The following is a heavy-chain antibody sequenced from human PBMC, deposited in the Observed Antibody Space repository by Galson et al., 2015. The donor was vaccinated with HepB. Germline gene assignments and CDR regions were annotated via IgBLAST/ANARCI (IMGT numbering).Heavy chain of an antibody. D-gene: IGHD2-15*01. Sequence: SVKVSCKASGYTFSSYSITWVRQAPGQGLEWMGRISPHNGHTNYAQKFQGRVTMTTDASTSTAYMEVRSLRSDDTAVYYCARGGYVVAVGATQNNWFGPWGQGTVVTVSS. CDR3: ARGGYVVAVGATQNNWFGP. CDR1: GYTFSSYS. CDR2: ISPHNGHT. V-gene: IGHV1-18*01. J-gene: IGHJ5*02.